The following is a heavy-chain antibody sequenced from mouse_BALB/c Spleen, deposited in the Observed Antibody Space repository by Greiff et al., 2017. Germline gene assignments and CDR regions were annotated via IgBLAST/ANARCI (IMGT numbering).Heavy chain of an antibody. Sequence: EVMLVESGGGLVQPGGSRKLSCAASGFTFSSFGMHWVRQAPEKGLEWVAYISSGSSTIYYADTVKGRFTISRDNPKNTLFLQMTSLRSEDTAMYYCARESLRLPYDIDYWGQGTTLTVSS. V-gene: IGHV5-17*02. D-gene: IGHD1-2*01. CDR1: GFTFSSFG. CDR3: ARESLRLPYDIDY. J-gene: IGHJ2*01. CDR2: ISSGSSTI.